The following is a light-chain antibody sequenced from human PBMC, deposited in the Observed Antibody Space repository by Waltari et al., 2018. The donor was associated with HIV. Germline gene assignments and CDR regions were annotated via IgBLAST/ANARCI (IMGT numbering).Light chain of an antibody. V-gene: IGLV2-8*01. CDR1: SSDVGAYNY. CDR3: SSYAGSNRL. CDR2: QVT. J-gene: IGLJ3*02. Sequence: QSALTQPPSASGSPGQSVPISCTGTSSDVGAYNYVSWYQHHPGKAPTLMIYQVTKRPSWVPDRFSRSKSVNTPALSVSGLQAEDEADYYCSSYAGSNRLFGGGTKVTVL.